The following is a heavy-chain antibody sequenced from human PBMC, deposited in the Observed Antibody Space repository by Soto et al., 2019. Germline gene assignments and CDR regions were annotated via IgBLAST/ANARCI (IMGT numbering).Heavy chain of an antibody. Sequence: SDPLSLTFTVSGGSISSYYWSWIRQPPGKGLEWIGYIYYSGSTNYNPSLKSRVTISVDTSKNQFSLKLSSVTAADTAVYYCARAQEGPFDYWGQGTLVTVSS. CDR2: IYYSGST. V-gene: IGHV4-59*01. CDR1: GGSISSYY. CDR3: ARAQEGPFDY. J-gene: IGHJ4*02.